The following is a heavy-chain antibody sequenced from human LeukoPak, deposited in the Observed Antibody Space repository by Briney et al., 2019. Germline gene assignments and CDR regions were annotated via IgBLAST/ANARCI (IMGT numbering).Heavy chain of an antibody. CDR2: IRYDGSEQ. D-gene: IGHD3-3*01. Sequence: GGSLRLSCAASGFTFRNYGIHWVRQAPGTGLEWVAFIRYDGSEQYYADSVKGRFTISRDNSKNTLYLQMNSLRAEDTAVYYCANQYYDFWSGYFDYWGQGTLVTVSS. CDR3: ANQYYDFWSGYFDY. V-gene: IGHV3-30*02. J-gene: IGHJ4*02. CDR1: GFTFRNYG.